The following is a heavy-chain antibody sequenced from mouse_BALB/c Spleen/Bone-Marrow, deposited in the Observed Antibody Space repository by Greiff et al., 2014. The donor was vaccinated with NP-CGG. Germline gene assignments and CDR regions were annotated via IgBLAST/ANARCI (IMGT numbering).Heavy chain of an antibody. V-gene: IGHV5-4*02. CDR2: ISDGGSYT. D-gene: IGHD1-1*02. CDR3: ARSGERYGAMDY. Sequence: EVMLVESGGGLVKPGGSLKLSCAASGFTFSDYYMYWVRQTPEKRLEWVATISDGGSYTYYPDSVKGRFTISRDSAKNNLYLQMSSLKSEDTAMYYCARSGERYGAMDYWGQGTSVTVFS. J-gene: IGHJ4*01. CDR1: GFTFSDYY.